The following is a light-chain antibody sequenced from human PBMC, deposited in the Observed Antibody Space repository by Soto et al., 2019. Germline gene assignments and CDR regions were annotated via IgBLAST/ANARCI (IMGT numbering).Light chain of an antibody. CDR2: GAS. J-gene: IGKJ1*01. V-gene: IGKV3-20*01. CDR1: QSVSSSY. Sequence: EIVLTQSPGTLSLSPGERATLSCRASQSVSSSYLAWNQQKPGQAPRLLIYGASSRATGIPDRFSGSGSGTDFTLTISRLEPEDCAVYYCQQYGSSPWTFGQGTKVEIK. CDR3: QQYGSSPWT.